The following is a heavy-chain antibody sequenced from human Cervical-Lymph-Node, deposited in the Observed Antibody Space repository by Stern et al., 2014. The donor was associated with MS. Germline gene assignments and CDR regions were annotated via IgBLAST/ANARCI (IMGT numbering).Heavy chain of an antibody. Sequence: VQLVESGPGLLMPSQTLSLTCAISGDSVSSITGAWNWIRQSPSRGLEWLGRTYYRSTLFVDYAVSVRSRITVKADTSKNQFSLLINSVTPEDTALYYCASGTHANGWFSWGQGTLVTVSS. V-gene: IGHV6-1*02. D-gene: IGHD6-19*01. CDR3: ASGTHANGWFS. CDR1: GDSVSSITGA. CDR2: TYYRSTLFV. J-gene: IGHJ5*02.